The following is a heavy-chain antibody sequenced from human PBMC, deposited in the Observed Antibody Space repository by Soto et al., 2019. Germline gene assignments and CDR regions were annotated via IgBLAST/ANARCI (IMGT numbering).Heavy chain of an antibody. CDR2: ILYSGDT. CDR1: SGSISSNSYL. V-gene: IGHV4-39*01. CDR3: ARQGRNTKIVILRHYATDF. J-gene: IGHJ6*02. D-gene: IGHD3-22*01. Sequence: PSETLSLTCSVSSGSISSNSYLWGWIRQPPGKGLEWIGAILYSGDTYYSESLKSRVTMSVDTAKNQFSLKLNSVTAADTAVYYCARQGRNTKIVILRHYATDFWGQGPAGT.